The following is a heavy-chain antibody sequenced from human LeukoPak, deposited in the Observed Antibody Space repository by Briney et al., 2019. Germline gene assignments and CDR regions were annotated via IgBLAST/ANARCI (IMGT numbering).Heavy chain of an antibody. J-gene: IGHJ1*01. Sequence: ASVKVSCKASGYTFTSYYMHWVRQAPGQGLEWMGIINPSGGSTSYAQKLQGRVTMTRDTSTSTVYMELSSLRSEDTAVYYCAKDSVEMATILDFQHWGQGTLVTVSS. V-gene: IGHV1-46*01. CDR1: GYTFTSYY. CDR2: INPSGGST. CDR3: AKDSVEMATILDFQH. D-gene: IGHD5-24*01.